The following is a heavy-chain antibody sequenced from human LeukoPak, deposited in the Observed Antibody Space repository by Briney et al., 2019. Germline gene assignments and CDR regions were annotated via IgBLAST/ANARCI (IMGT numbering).Heavy chain of an antibody. V-gene: IGHV4-39*01. Sequence: SETLSLTCTVSGGSISSSTCYWGWIRQPPGKGLEWIGNIYYGGSTYYNPSLKSRVTISVDTSKNQFSLKLSSVTAADTAVFYCARYYRNGPLDSWGQGTLVTVSS. CDR3: ARYYRNGPLDS. CDR2: IYYGGST. CDR1: GGSISSSTCY. D-gene: IGHD1-26*01. J-gene: IGHJ4*02.